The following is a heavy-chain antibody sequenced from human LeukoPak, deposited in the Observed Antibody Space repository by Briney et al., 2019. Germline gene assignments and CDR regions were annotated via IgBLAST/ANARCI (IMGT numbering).Heavy chain of an antibody. D-gene: IGHD6-6*01. CDR1: GGSFSGYY. Sequence: PSETLSLTCAVYGGSFSGYYWGWIRQPPGEGLEWIGSIYYSGSTYYNPSLKSRVTISVDTSKNQFSLKLSSVTAADTAVYYCARYPRVYYYYYYMDVWGKGTTVTVSS. CDR3: ARYPRVYYYYYYMDV. CDR2: IYYSGST. V-gene: IGHV4-34*01. J-gene: IGHJ6*03.